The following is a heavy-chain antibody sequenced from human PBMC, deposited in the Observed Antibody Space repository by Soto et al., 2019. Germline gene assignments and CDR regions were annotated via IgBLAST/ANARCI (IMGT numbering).Heavy chain of an antibody. V-gene: IGHV6-1*01. J-gene: IGHJ6*02. CDR3: ARVQYNESEYYQGMDV. CDR2: TFYRSKCYN. CDR1: GDSVSSNIGG. Sequence: PSQTLSLTGVISGDSVSSNIGGWNWIRQSPSIGLEWLGRTFYRSKCYNDYAVSLKGRISINADTSKNQFSLQLNSVTPEDTAVYYCARVQYNESEYYQGMDVWGQGTTVTVSS. D-gene: IGHD2-8*01.